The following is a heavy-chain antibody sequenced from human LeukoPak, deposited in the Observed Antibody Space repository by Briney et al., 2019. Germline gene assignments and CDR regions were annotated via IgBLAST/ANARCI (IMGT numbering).Heavy chain of an antibody. CDR2: IIPIFGTA. Sequence: ASVKVSCKASGGTFSSYAISWVRQAPGQGLEWMGGIIPIFGTANYAQKFHGRVTIATDESTITAYMELSSLRSEDTAVYYCARALIAVAGRPYYFDYWGQGTLVTVSS. D-gene: IGHD6-19*01. V-gene: IGHV1-69*05. CDR3: ARALIAVAGRPYYFDY. CDR1: GGTFSSYA. J-gene: IGHJ4*02.